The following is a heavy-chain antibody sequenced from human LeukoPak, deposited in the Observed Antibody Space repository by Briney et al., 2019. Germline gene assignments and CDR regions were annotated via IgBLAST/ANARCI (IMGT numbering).Heavy chain of an antibody. Sequence: GGSLRLSCAASGFTYSDYGMHWVRQAPGWGLEWVAFILNDGTWEYYPDSVKGRLTISRDNSRNTLYLQMNSVRLEDAAIYYCVKGGSISHNWFDSWGQGTLVTVSS. V-gene: IGHV3-30*02. CDR2: ILNDGTWE. D-gene: IGHD3-16*01. J-gene: IGHJ5*01. CDR1: GFTYSDYG. CDR3: VKGGSISHNWFDS.